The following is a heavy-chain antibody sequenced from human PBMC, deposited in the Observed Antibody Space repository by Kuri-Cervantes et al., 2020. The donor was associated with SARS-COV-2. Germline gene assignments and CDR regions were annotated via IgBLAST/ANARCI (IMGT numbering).Heavy chain of an antibody. V-gene: IGHV4-59*01. CDR2: IYYSGST. CDR1: GGSISSYY. CDR3: ARENNDILTGYDNSGFDP. J-gene: IGHJ5*02. D-gene: IGHD3-9*01. Sequence: SETLSLTCTVSGGSISSYYWSWIRQPPGKGLEWIGYIYYSGSTNYNPALKSRVTISVDTSKNQFSLKLSSVTAADTAVYYCARENNDILTGYDNSGFDPWGQGPLVPVSS.